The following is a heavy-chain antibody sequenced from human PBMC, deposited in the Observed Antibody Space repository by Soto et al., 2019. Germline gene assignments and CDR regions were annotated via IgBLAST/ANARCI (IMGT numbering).Heavy chain of an antibody. CDR2: ISADSGFT. CDR3: ARNGGSSSPVDY. Sequence: QVQLEQSGAEVKKPGASVMVSCKASGYTFDLYGISWVRQAPGQGLEWMGWISADSGFTDYAQNFQGRVTLTTDTSTTTSYIELRSLRSDDTAVYYCARNGGSSSPVDYWGQGTVVTVSS. D-gene: IGHD6-6*01. V-gene: IGHV1-18*01. J-gene: IGHJ4*02. CDR1: GYTFDLYG.